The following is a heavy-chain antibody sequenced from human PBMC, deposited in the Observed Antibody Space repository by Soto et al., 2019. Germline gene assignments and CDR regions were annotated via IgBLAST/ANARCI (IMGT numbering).Heavy chain of an antibody. Sequence: SETLSLTCTVSGGSISSGGYYWSWIRQPPGKGLEWIGYIYYSGSTYYNPSLKSRVTISVDTSKNQFSLKLSSVTAADTAVYYCARGSAVTYYFDYWGQGTLVTVSS. J-gene: IGHJ4*02. CDR2: IYYSGST. CDR1: GGSISSGGYY. V-gene: IGHV4-30-4*08. D-gene: IGHD4-4*01. CDR3: ARGSAVTYYFDY.